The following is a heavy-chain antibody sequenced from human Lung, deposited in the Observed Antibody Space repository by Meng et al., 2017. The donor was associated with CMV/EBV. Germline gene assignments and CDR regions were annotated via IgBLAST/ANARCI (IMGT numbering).Heavy chain of an antibody. V-gene: IGHV1-18*01. D-gene: IGHD6-13*01. J-gene: IGHJ2*01. CDR2: ISVKNGEA. CDR1: GYIFTNYD. Sequence: VQLGQSGADAKKPGASWKVSGKASGYIFTNYDISWVRQAPGQGLEWMGWISVKNGEAKYPQNFQGRVTMTTDTTTSTAYMELRSLTSDDTAVYYCARYVPNGSFWYFDFWGRGTLVTVSS. CDR3: ARYVPNGSFWYFDF.